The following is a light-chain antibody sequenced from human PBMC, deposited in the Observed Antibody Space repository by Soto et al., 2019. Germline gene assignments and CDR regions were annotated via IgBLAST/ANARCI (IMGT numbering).Light chain of an antibody. J-gene: IGKJ4*01. CDR2: AAS. Sequence: DLQMTQSPSSVSASVGDRVTITCRASQGIASWLAWYQQKPGKAPQLLIYAASNLQSGVPSRFSGSGSGTEFSLTISSLQPEELATYFCQQVTSFPLTFGGGTKVEIK. CDR3: QQVTSFPLT. V-gene: IGKV1-12*01. CDR1: QGIASW.